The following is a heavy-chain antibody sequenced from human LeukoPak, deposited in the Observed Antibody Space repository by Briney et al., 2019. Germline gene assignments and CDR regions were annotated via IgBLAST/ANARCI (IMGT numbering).Heavy chain of an antibody. CDR2: FDDRNGAAST. J-gene: IGHJ4*02. D-gene: IGHD1-26*01. CDR3: ARDDKWGFDY. CDR1: GFHFSDYS. V-gene: IGHV3-48*04. Sequence: GMSLRLSCEVSGFHFSDYSMNWVRQAPGKGLEWTSYFDDRNGAASTSYADSVKGRFIISRDAAKNSLFLQMSSLTAEDTAVYYCARDDKWGFDYWGQGTLVTVSS.